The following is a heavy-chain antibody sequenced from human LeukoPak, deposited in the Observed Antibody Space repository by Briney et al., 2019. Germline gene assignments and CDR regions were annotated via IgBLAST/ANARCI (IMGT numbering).Heavy chain of an antibody. V-gene: IGHV3-23*01. J-gene: IGHJ4*02. D-gene: IGHD6-13*01. CDR1: GLIFSSYA. CDR2: ITSSGAGT. CDR3: GWKPAGGHPYDY. Sequence: PGGSLRLSCAASGLIFSSYAMTRVSQAPEKGLEWVSSITSSGAGTSYADSVKGRFTISRDDSKNTLYLQMDSLRAADTAVYYCGWKPAGGHPYDYWGQGTLVTVSS.